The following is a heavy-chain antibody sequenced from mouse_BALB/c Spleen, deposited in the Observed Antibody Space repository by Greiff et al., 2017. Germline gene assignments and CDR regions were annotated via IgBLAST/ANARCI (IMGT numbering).Heavy chain of an antibody. CDR3: ARGNYRYGVAMDY. J-gene: IGHJ4*01. V-gene: IGHV1S29*02. Sequence: VQLQQSGPELVKPGASVKISCKASGYTFTDYNMHWVKQSHGKSLEWIGSIYPYNGGTGYNQKFKSKATLTVDNSSSTAYMELRSLTSEDSAVYYCARGNYRYGVAMDYWGQGTSVTVSS. CDR2: IYPYNGGT. CDR1: GYTFTDYN. D-gene: IGHD2-14*01.